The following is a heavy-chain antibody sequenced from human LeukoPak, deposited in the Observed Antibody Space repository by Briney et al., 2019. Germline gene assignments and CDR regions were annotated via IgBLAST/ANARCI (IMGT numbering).Heavy chain of an antibody. Sequence: PGGALRLSCAASGFTFSNAWMSWGRQAPGKGVEWVGRIKSKTDGCTTDYAAPVKGRFTISRDDSKNTLYLQMNSLKTEDTAVYYCTTLPGTAWGQGTLVTVSS. D-gene: IGHD1-7*01. CDR2: IKSKTDGCTT. CDR3: TTLPGTA. CDR1: GFTFSNAW. V-gene: IGHV3-15*01. J-gene: IGHJ5*02.